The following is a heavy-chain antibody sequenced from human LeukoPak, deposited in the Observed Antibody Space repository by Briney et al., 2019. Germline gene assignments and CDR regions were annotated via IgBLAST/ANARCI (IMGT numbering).Heavy chain of an antibody. Sequence: PSETLSLTCTVSGASISSYCWSWIRQPPGKGLEWIGYIYYSGSTNYNPSLKSRVTISVDTSKNQFSLKLSPVTAADTAVYYCARWLYSDTAMVYYFDYWGQGTLVTVSS. CDR1: GASISSYC. J-gene: IGHJ4*02. D-gene: IGHD5-18*01. V-gene: IGHV4-59*01. CDR2: IYYSGST. CDR3: ARWLYSDTAMVYYFDY.